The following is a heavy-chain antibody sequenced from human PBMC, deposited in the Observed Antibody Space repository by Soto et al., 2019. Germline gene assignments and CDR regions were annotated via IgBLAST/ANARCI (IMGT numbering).Heavy chain of an antibody. D-gene: IGHD4-17*01. V-gene: IGHV3-30*18. J-gene: IGHJ6*02. CDR1: GFTFSSYG. CDR2: ISYDGSNK. Sequence: PGGSLRLSCAASGFTFSSYGMHWVRQAPGKGLEWVAVISYDGSNKYYADSVKGRFTISRDNSKNTLYLQMNSLRAEDTAVYYCAKDRSPYGDYYYYYYGMDVWGQGTTVTVSS. CDR3: AKDRSPYGDYYYYYYGMDV.